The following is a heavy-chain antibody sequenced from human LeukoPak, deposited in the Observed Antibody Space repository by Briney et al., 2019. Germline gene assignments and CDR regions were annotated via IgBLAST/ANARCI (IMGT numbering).Heavy chain of an antibody. D-gene: IGHD6-13*01. CDR3: VKDKMSSWSFDY. Sequence: GGSLRLSCAASGFTFSSYGMHWVRQAPGKGLEGVAVISYDGSNYYYADSVKGRFSISRDNSKKTLYLQMNSLRAEDTAVYCCVKDKMSSWSFDYWGQGTLVTVSS. CDR2: ISYDGSNY. V-gene: IGHV3-30*18. J-gene: IGHJ4*02. CDR1: GFTFSSYG.